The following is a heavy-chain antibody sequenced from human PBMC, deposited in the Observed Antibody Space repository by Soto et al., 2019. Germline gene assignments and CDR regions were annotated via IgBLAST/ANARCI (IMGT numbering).Heavy chain of an antibody. CDR2: IIPIFGTA. Sequence: ASVKVSCKASGGTFSSYAISWVRQAPGQGLEWMGGIIPIFGTANYAQKFQGRVTITAGKSTSTAYMGLSSLRSEDTAVYYCARGLLSRYYYYGMDVWGQGTTVTVSS. V-gene: IGHV1-69*06. CDR3: ARGLLSRYYYYGMDV. J-gene: IGHJ6*02. D-gene: IGHD2-2*01. CDR1: GGTFSSYA.